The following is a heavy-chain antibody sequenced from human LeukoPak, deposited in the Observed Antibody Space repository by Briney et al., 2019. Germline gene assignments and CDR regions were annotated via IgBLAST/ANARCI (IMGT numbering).Heavy chain of an antibody. J-gene: IGHJ4*02. Sequence: GGSLRLSCAASGFTFSRYDMHWVRQAPAKGLEWVALIENDGSSTYYADSVKGRFTVSRDNSKNTLYLLMNSLRPEDTALYYCAAGASYNPGDWGQGTLVTVSS. CDR3: AAGASYNPGD. CDR2: IENDGSST. CDR1: GFTFSRYD. V-gene: IGHV3-30*02. D-gene: IGHD1-14*01.